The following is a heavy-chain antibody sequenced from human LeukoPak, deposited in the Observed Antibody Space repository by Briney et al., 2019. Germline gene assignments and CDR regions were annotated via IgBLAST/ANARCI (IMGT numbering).Heavy chain of an antibody. CDR1: GDSISSFY. V-gene: IGHV4-59*13. CDR3: ARLLDNDSSGDPDTFDV. CDR2: RNYNGRT. D-gene: IGHD3-22*01. Sequence: SETLSLTCTVSGDSISSFYWSWIRQPPGKGLEWIGYRNYNGRTYYKPSLQSRVTISVDTSNNYFSLRLTSVTAADTAVYYCARLLDNDSSGDPDTFDVWGQGTMVTVSS. J-gene: IGHJ3*01.